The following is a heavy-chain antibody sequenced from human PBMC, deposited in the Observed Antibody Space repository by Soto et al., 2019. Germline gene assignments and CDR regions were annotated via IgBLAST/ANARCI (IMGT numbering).Heavy chain of an antibody. J-gene: IGHJ4*01. CDR1: GFTFSDYY. V-gene: IGHV3-11*05. CDR3: AAGRGSYLPNY. D-gene: IGHD1-26*01. Sequence: QVQLVESGGGLVKPGGSLRLSCAASGFTFSDYYMSWIRQAPGTGLEWVSYISRSSSNTTHADSVNGRFTSSRDHAKNSLYLKMKSLTADHTAVYNSAAGRGSYLPNYWGQGTLGTVSS. CDR2: ISRSSSNT.